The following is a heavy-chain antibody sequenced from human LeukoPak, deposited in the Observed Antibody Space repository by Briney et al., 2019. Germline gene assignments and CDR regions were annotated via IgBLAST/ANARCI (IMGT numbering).Heavy chain of an antibody. V-gene: IGHV3-23*01. CDR1: GFIFSNYA. CDR2: ISGSGVNI. CDR3: ARSEINDYNRY. J-gene: IGHJ4*02. Sequence: GGSLRLSCAASGFIFSNYAISWVRQAPGEGLEWVSGISGSGVNIVYADSMKGRFTTSRDNSQNVVYLQMNSLRAEDTAVYYCARSEINDYNRYWGQGITVIVSS. D-gene: IGHD3-10*01.